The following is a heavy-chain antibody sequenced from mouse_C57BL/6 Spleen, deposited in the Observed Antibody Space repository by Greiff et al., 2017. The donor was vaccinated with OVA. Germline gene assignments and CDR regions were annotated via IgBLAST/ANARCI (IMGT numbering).Heavy chain of an antibody. J-gene: IGHJ4*01. D-gene: IGHD2-5*01. CDR1: GYTFTSYW. CDR2: IYPGSGST. Sequence: VKLMESGAELVKPGASVKMSCKASGYTFTSYWITWVKQRPGQGLEWIGDIYPGSGSTNYNEKFKSKATLTVDTSSSTAYMQLSSLTSEDSAVYYCARYHYYSNYAAMDYWGQGTSVTVSS. CDR3: ARYHYYSNYAAMDY. V-gene: IGHV1-55*01.